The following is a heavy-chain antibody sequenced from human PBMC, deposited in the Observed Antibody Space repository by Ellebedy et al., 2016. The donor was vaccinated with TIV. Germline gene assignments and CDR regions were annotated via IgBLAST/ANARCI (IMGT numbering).Heavy chain of an antibody. J-gene: IGHJ4*02. CDR3: ERDGSSSDWRLFDN. Sequence: GESLKISCAASGFTFSRYGMHWVRHAPGTGLEWVAVVRYEAVNKVYGESVKGRFAISRDDSRNTVFLQMNSRRADEAAVYYCERDGSSSDWRLFDNWGQGTLVTVSS. V-gene: IGHV3-33*01. CDR1: GFTFSRYG. D-gene: IGHD2-2*01. CDR2: VRYEAVNK.